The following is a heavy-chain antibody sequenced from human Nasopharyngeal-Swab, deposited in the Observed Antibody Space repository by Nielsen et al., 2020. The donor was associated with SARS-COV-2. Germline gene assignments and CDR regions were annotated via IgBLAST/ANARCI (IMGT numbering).Heavy chain of an antibody. Sequence: GESLKISCAASGFIFSSDAMSWVRQAPAKGLEWASAISFSGQSRHYAESVKGRFTISRDNSKNTLYLQMNSLRAEDTAVYYCAKYNWNTMATFDPWGQGTLVTVSS. CDR1: GFIFSSDA. D-gene: IGHD1-20*01. J-gene: IGHJ5*02. CDR2: ISFSGQSR. CDR3: AKYNWNTMATFDP. V-gene: IGHV3-23*01.